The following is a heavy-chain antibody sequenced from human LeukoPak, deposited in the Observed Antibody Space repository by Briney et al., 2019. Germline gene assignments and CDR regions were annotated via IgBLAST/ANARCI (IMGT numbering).Heavy chain of an antibody. V-gene: IGHV4-39*01. Sequence: PSETLSLTCTVSGGSISSSSYYWGWIRQPPGKGLEWIGSIYYSGSISYNPSLKSRVTISVDTSKNQFSLKLRSVTAADTAVYYCARHPEQFDYWGQGTLVTVSS. CDR3: ARHPEQFDY. CDR2: IYYSGSI. CDR1: GGSISSSSYY. J-gene: IGHJ4*02. D-gene: IGHD6-13*01.